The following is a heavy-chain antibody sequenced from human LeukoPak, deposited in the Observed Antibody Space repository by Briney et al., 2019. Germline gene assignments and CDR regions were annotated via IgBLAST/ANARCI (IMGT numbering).Heavy chain of an antibody. Sequence: PGGSLRLSCAASGFTFSSYWMSWVRQAPGKGREWVANIKQDGSEKYYVDSVKGRFTISRDNAKNSLYLQMNSLRAEDTAVYYCARDLLPLVVGRVTTGFDYWGQGTLVTVSS. CDR1: GFTFSSYW. CDR2: IKQDGSEK. CDR3: ARDLLPLVVGRVTTGFDY. V-gene: IGHV3-7*01. D-gene: IGHD2-8*02. J-gene: IGHJ4*02.